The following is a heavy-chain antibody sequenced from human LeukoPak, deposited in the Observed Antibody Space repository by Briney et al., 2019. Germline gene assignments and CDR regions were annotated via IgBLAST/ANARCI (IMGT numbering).Heavy chain of an antibody. V-gene: IGHV3-30-3*01. CDR3: ARDGLPYGDYFDY. Sequence: GRSLRLSCAASGFTFSSYAMHWVRQAPGKGLEWVAVISYDGSNKYYADSVKGRFTISRDNSKNTLYLQMNSLRAEDTAVYYCARDGLPYGDYFDYWGQGTLVTVSS. CDR1: GFTFSSYA. D-gene: IGHD4-17*01. CDR2: ISYDGSNK. J-gene: IGHJ4*02.